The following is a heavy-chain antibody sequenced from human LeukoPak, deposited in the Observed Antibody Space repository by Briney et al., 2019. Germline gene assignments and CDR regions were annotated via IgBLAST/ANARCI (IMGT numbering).Heavy chain of an antibody. CDR1: GYTFTSYG. Sequence: ASVKVSCKASGYTFTSYGISWVRQAPGQGLEWMGWISAYNGNTNYAQKLQGRVTMTTDTSTSTAYMELSSLRSEDTAVYSCAGEGGGQWLVPVYFDYWGQGTLVTVSS. D-gene: IGHD6-19*01. CDR3: AGEGGGQWLVPVYFDY. V-gene: IGHV1-18*01. J-gene: IGHJ4*02. CDR2: ISAYNGNT.